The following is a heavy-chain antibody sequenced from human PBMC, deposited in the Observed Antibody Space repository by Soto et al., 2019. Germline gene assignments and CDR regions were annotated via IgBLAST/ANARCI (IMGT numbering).Heavy chain of an antibody. CDR3: TKGENTLISRFDS. V-gene: IGHV3-23*01. J-gene: IGHJ4*02. D-gene: IGHD2-2*01. Sequence: GGSLRLSCAASGFTFGSYAMGWFRKAPGKGLEWVSSIGVGGSPTYYADSVKGRFTISRDNSKNTLSLQMNSLRADDTAVYFCTKGENTLISRFDSWGQGTLVTVSS. CDR1: GFTFGSYA. CDR2: IGVGGSPT.